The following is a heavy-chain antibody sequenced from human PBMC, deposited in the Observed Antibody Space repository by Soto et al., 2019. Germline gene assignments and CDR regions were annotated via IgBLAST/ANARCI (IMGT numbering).Heavy chain of an antibody. Sequence: SETLSLTCTVSGRSMSGYYWSWIRQPAGERLEWIGRIYTSGTTDFNPSLKGRVTMSVDTSKNQFSLRLTSVTAADTALYYCAREDYYDTGYYVVWGQGTQVTVSS. CDR3: AREDYYDTGYYVV. V-gene: IGHV4-4*07. CDR1: GRSMSGYY. CDR2: IYTSGTT. D-gene: IGHD3-9*01. J-gene: IGHJ4*02.